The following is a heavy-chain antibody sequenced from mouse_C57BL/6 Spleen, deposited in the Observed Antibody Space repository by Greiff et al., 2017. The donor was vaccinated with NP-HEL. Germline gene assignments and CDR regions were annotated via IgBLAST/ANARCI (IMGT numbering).Heavy chain of an antibody. Sequence: VQLQQSGPVLVKPGASVKMSCKASGYTFTDYYMNWVKQSHGKSLEWIGVINPYNGGTSYNQKFKGKATLTVDKSSSTAYMQLNSLTSEDSAVYYCGRGRKLYGDCVLYARDYWGQGTSVTVSS. J-gene: IGHJ4*01. V-gene: IGHV1-19*01. CDR1: GYTFTDYY. CDR2: INPYNGGT. CDR3: GRGRKLYGDCVLYARDY. D-gene: IGHD2-13*01.